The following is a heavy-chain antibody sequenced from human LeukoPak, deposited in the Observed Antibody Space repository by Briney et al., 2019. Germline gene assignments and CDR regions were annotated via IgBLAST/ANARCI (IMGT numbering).Heavy chain of an antibody. J-gene: IGHJ4*02. CDR3: TRHTDIYASPDY. V-gene: IGHV5-51*01. D-gene: IGHD3-10*01. CDR1: GYSFTNYW. Sequence: GESLKISCKGSGYSFTNYWIGWVRQMPGNGLEWMGIVFPGDSGTRYSPSFQGQVTISADKSISTAYLQWSSLKASDTAMFYCTRHTDIYASPDYWGQGTLVTVSS. CDR2: VFPGDSGT.